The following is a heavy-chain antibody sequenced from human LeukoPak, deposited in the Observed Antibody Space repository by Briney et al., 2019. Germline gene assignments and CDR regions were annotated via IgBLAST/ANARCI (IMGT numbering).Heavy chain of an antibody. J-gene: IGHJ3*02. V-gene: IGHV3-48*03. CDR2: ISSSGSTI. Sequence: GGSLRLSCAASGFTFSSYEMNWVRQAPGKGLEWVSYISSSGSTIYYADSVKGRFTISRDNSKNTLYLQMDSLRAEDTAVYYCARGGSYLSAFDIWGQGTMVTVSS. CDR3: ARGGSYLSAFDI. CDR1: GFTFSSYE. D-gene: IGHD1-26*01.